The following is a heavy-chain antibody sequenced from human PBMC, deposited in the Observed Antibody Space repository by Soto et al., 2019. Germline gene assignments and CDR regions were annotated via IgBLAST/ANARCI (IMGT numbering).Heavy chain of an antibody. CDR1: GYPFNTYY. J-gene: IGHJ4*02. Sequence: ASVKVSCKSSGYPFNTYYLHWVRQAPGQGLEWMGMIHPSGGGSTYAQKFLGRVTMTMDSSTSTVFMELTSLRSADTAVYYCSRDDSDWFFNWGRGTLVTVSS. CDR2: IHPSGGGS. CDR3: SRDDSDWFFN. D-gene: IGHD3-9*01. V-gene: IGHV1-46*02.